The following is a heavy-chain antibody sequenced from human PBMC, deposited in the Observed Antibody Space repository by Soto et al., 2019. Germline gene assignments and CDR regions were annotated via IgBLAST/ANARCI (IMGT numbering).Heavy chain of an antibody. CDR2: IAPIVGMP. CDR1: GGTLSSYI. Sequence: QVQLVQSGAEVKKPGSSVKVSCKASGGTLSSYIISWVRQAPGQGLEWMGRIAPIVGMPNYAQKFQGRVTXTTETSXXTAYMELSSLRSEDTAVYYGARDAGLADESLSLDYWGQGTLVTVSS. J-gene: IGHJ4*02. V-gene: IGHV1-69*08. CDR3: ARDAGLADESLSLDY.